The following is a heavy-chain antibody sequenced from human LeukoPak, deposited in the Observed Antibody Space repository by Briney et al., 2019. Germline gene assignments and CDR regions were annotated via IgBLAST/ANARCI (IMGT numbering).Heavy chain of an antibody. CDR3: ARGGSYLSAFDI. J-gene: IGHJ3*02. Sequence: GGSLRLSCAASGFTFSSSAMSWVRQAPGKGLEWVSIIYGGGSVFYADSVKGRFTISRDNSKNTLYLQMNSLRGEDTAVYYCARGGSYLSAFDIWGQGTMVTVSS. D-gene: IGHD1-26*01. CDR2: IYGGGSV. V-gene: IGHV3-53*01. CDR1: GFTFSSSA.